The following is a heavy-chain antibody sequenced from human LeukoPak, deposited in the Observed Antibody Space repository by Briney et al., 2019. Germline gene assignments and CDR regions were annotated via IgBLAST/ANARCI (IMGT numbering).Heavy chain of an antibody. CDR3: ARRRVLMFNAIDH. J-gene: IGHJ4*02. CDR2: IYYSGGT. Sequence: SETLSLTCTVSGGSISTYYWSWIRQPPGKGLEWIGYIYYSGGTNYNPSLKSRVTISVDTSKNQFSLKLNSVTAADTAVYFCARRRVLMFNAIDHWGQGTQVTVSS. CDR1: GGSISTYY. D-gene: IGHD3-10*02. V-gene: IGHV4-59*12.